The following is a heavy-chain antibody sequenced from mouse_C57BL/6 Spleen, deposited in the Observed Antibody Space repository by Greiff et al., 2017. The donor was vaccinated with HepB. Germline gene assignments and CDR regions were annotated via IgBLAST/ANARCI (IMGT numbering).Heavy chain of an antibody. CDR2: IGPGSGST. D-gene: IGHD2-4*01. Sequence: QVQLQQSGAELVKPGASVKISCKASGYTFPDYYLNWVQPRPGPGLEWIGKIGPGSGSTYYNEQFKGKATLTAAKSSSTASMQLSSLTSEDSAVYFCAREGGSGYDWYWYFDVWGTGTTVTGSS. J-gene: IGHJ1*03. CDR1: GYTFPDYY. V-gene: IGHV1-77*01. CDR3: AREGGSGYDWYWYFDV.